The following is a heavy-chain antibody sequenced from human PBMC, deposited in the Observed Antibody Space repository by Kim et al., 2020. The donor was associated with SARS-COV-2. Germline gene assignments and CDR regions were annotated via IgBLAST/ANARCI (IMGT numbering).Heavy chain of an antibody. J-gene: IGHJ3*02. CDR2: IRSKAYGGTT. D-gene: IGHD2-15*01. CDR3: TLDIVVVVAAPVDI. CDR1: GFTFGDYA. Sequence: GGSPRLSCTASGFTFGDYAMSWFRQAPGKGLEWVGFIRSKAYGGTTEYAASVKGRFTISRDDSKSIAYLQMNSLKTEDTAVYYCTLDIVVVVAAPVDIWGQGTMVTVSS. V-gene: IGHV3-49*03.